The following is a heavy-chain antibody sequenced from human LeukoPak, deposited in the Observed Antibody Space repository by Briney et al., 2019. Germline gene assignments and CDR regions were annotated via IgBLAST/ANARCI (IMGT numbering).Heavy chain of an antibody. V-gene: IGHV1-2*02. Sequence: ASVKVSCKASGYTFTGYYVHWVRQAPGQGLEWMGWINPNSGGTNYAQKFQGRVTMTRDTSISTAYMELSRLRSDDTAVYYCARESTIFAPYYYGMDVWGQGTTVTVSS. CDR1: GYTFTGYY. D-gene: IGHD3-3*01. CDR3: ARESTIFAPYYYGMDV. J-gene: IGHJ6*02. CDR2: INPNSGGT.